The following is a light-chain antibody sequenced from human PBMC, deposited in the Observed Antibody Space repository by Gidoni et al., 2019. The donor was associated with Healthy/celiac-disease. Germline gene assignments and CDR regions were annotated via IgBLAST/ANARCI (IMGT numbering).Light chain of an antibody. CDR3: QQYNNWSPRYT. Sequence: IVMTQSPATLSVSPGERATLPCRASQSVSTNLAWYQQKPGQAPRPLIYGASTRTTGIPARFSGSGSGTEFTLTISSLQSEDFAVYYCQQYNNWSPRYTFGQGTKLEIK. J-gene: IGKJ2*01. CDR1: QSVSTN. V-gene: IGKV3-15*01. CDR2: GAS.